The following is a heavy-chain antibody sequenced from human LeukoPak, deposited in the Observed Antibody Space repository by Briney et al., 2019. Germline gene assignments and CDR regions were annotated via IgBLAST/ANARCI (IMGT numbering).Heavy chain of an antibody. V-gene: IGHV3-30-3*01. CDR3: SKEKGGVVPATSWFDP. CDR1: GFTFSSYA. CDR2: ISYDGSNK. J-gene: IGHJ5*02. D-gene: IGHD2-2*01. Sequence: GRSLRLSCAASGFTFSSYAMHWVRQAPGKGLEWVAVISYDGSNKYYADSVKGRFTISRGNSKNTLYLQMNSLRAEDTAVYYCSKEKGGVVPATSWFDPWGQGTLVAVSS.